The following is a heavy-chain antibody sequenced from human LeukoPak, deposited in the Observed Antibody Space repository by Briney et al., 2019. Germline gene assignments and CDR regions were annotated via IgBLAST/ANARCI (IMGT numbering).Heavy chain of an antibody. CDR1: GGSISSYY. CDR2: IYYSGST. D-gene: IGHD2-2*01. J-gene: IGHJ4*02. Sequence: SETLSLTCTVSGGSISSYYWSWIRQPPGKGLEWIGYIYYSGSTNYNPSLKSRVTISVDTSKNQFSLKLSSVTAADTAVYYCARDRYCSSTSCPEGAFDYWGQGTLVTVSS. CDR3: ARDRYCSSTSCPEGAFDY. V-gene: IGHV4-59*01.